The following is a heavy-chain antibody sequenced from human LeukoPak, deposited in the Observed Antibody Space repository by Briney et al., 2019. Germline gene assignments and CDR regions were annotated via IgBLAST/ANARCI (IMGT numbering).Heavy chain of an antibody. CDR1: GLTFSTYW. V-gene: IGHV3-7*01. D-gene: IGHD6-13*01. J-gene: IGHJ4*02. Sequence: GGSLRLSCAASGLTFSTYWMSWVRQAQGKGLEWVANIKQDGSEKYYVDSVKGRFTISRDNAKNSLYLQMNSLRAEDTAMYYCARDSAGNDYWGQGTLVTVSS. CDR3: ARDSAGNDY. CDR2: IKQDGSEK.